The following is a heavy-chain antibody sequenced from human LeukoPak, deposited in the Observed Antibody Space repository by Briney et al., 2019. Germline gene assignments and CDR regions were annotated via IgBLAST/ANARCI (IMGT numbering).Heavy chain of an antibody. CDR2: MNPNSGNT. CDR3: AKRSSSWYSYYYSGMAV. CDR1: GYTFTSYD. D-gene: IGHD6-13*01. J-gene: IGHJ6*04. Sequence: ASVKVSCKASGYTFTSYDINWVRQATGQGLEWMGWMNPNSGNTGYAQKFQGRVTMTRNTSISTAYMELSSLRSEDTAVYYCAKRSSSWYSYYYSGMAVGGKGPTATVSP. V-gene: IGHV1-8*01.